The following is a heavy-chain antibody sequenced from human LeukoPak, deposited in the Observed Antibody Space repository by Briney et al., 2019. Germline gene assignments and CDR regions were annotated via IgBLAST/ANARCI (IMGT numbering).Heavy chain of an antibody. J-gene: IGHJ4*02. Sequence: GGSLRLSCVASGFTFSTYGMSWVRQAPGKGLEWVSFIYSDNTHYSDSVKGRFTISRDNSKNTLYLQMNSLRAEDTAVYYCARRAGAYSHPYDYWGQGTLVTVSS. CDR2: IYSDNT. CDR1: GFTFSTYG. CDR3: ARRAGAYSHPYDY. D-gene: IGHD4/OR15-4a*01. V-gene: IGHV3-53*01.